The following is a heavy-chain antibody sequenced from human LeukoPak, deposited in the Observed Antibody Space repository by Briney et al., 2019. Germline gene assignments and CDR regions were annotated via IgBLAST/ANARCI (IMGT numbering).Heavy chain of an antibody. CDR3: AKTEGITMIVVVITTLYYFDY. J-gene: IGHJ4*02. V-gene: IGHV3-23*01. D-gene: IGHD3-22*01. CDR2: ISGSGGST. CDR1: GFTFSSHA. Sequence: GGSLRLSCAASGFTFSSHAMSWVRQAPGKGLEWVSAISGSGGSTYYADSVKGRFTSSRDNSKNTLYLQMNSLRAEDTAVYYCAKTEGITMIVVVITTLYYFDYWGQGTLVTVSS.